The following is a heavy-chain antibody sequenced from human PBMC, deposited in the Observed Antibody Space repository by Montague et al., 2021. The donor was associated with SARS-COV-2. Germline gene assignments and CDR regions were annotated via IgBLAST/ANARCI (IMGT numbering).Heavy chain of an antibody. CDR3: ARCITIFGVVGSWFDP. CDR1: GGSISSYY. V-gene: IGHV4-59*01. D-gene: IGHD3-3*01. Sequence: SETLSLTCTVSGGSISSYYWSWIRQPPGKGLEWIGYIYYSGSTNYNPSLKSRVTISVDTSKNQFSLKLSSVTAADTAGYYCARCITIFGVVGSWFDPWGQGTLVTVSS. CDR2: IYYSGST. J-gene: IGHJ5*02.